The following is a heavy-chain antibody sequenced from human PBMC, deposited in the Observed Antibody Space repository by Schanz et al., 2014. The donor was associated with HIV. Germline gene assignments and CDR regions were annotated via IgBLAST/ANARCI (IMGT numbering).Heavy chain of an antibody. J-gene: IGHJ5*02. Sequence: QVQLQQWGAGLLKPSETLSLTCAVYGGSFSDYYWSWIRQPPGKGLEWIGEINHSGSTNYNPSLTSRVTISVATPKRHSPLTLGSVTAADTAVYYCAREGTKRFFDWSTRDCFDPWGQGTLVTVSS. V-gene: IGHV4-34*01. D-gene: IGHD3-9*01. CDR1: GGSFSDYY. CDR2: INHSGST. CDR3: AREGTKRFFDWSTRDCFDP.